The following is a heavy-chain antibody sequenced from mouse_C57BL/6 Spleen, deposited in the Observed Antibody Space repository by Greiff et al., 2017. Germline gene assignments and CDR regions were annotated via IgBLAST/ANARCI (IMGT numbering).Heavy chain of an antibody. CDR3: ARESPFITTVVAPFDY. Sequence: EVKLVESGGGLVKPGGSLKLSCAASGFTFSSYAMSWVRQTPEKRLEWVATISDGGSYTYYPDNVKGRFTISRDNAKNNLYLQMSHLKSEDTAMYYCARESPFITTVVAPFDYWGQGTTLTVSS. J-gene: IGHJ2*01. D-gene: IGHD1-1*01. CDR1: GFTFSSYA. CDR2: ISDGGSYT. V-gene: IGHV5-4*01.